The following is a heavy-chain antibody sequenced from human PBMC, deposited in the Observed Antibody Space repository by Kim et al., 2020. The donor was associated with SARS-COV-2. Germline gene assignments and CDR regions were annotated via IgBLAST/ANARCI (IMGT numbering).Heavy chain of an antibody. V-gene: IGHV4-34*01. CDR1: GGSFSGYY. Sequence: SETLSLTCAVYGGSFSGYYWSWIRQPPGKGLEWIGEINHSGSTNYNPSLKSRVTISVDTSKNQFSLKLSSVTAADTAVYYCAREGAVITYYDILTRKADAFDIWGQGTMVTVSS. J-gene: IGHJ3*02. CDR2: INHSGST. CDR3: AREGAVITYYDILTRKADAFDI. D-gene: IGHD3-9*01.